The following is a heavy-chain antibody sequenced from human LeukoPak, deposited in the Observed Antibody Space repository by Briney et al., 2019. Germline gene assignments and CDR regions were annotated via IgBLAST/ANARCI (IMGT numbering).Heavy chain of an antibody. CDR2: IIPTFGTA. CDR3: ASSPGSITTGDFQH. Sequence: SVKVSCKASGGTLSSYAISWVRQAPGQGLEWMGGIIPTFGTANYAQKFQGRVTITTDESTSTAYMELSSLRSEDTAVYYCASSPGSITTGDFQHWGQGTPVTVSS. D-gene: IGHD3-22*01. J-gene: IGHJ1*01. CDR1: GGTLSSYA. V-gene: IGHV1-69*05.